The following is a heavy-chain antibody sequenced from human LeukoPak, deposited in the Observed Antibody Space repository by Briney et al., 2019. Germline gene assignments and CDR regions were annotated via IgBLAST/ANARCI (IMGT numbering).Heavy chain of an antibody. Sequence: GGSLRLSCAASGFTFSSYGMSWVRQAPGKGLEWVSAISGSGGSTYYADSVKGRFTISRDNSKNTLYLQMNSLRAEDTAVYYCARGLTAREPYYYYYYMDVWGKGTTVTVSS. D-gene: IGHD6-6*01. CDR3: ARGLTAREPYYYYYYMDV. CDR2: ISGSGGST. J-gene: IGHJ6*03. V-gene: IGHV3-23*01. CDR1: GFTFSSYG.